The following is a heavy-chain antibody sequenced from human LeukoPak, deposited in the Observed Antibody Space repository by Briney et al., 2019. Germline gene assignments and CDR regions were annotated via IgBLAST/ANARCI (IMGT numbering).Heavy chain of an antibody. V-gene: IGHV3-66*01. CDR2: FYSGGST. Sequence: GGSLRLSCAASGFTVSSNYMSWVRQAPGKGLEWVSVFYSGGSTYYADSVKGRFTISRDNSKNTLYLQMNSLRAEDTAVYYCAREPVGATTVWGQGTLVTVSS. CDR3: AREPVGATTV. CDR1: GFTVSSNY. J-gene: IGHJ4*02. D-gene: IGHD1-26*01.